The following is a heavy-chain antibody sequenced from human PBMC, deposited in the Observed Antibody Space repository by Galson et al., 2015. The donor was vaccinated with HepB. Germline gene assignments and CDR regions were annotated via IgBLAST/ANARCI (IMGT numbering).Heavy chain of an antibody. V-gene: IGHV1-2*02. J-gene: IGHJ5*02. CDR3: ARFALEIPPTLRRVHYFAP. CDR2: MNPKSGDT. CDR1: GYLFIEYF. D-gene: IGHD1-26*01. Sequence: SVKVSCKVSGYLFIEYFLHWVRQAPGQGLEWMGWMNPKSGDTDYGDKFQGRVNMTRDKSINTAYMELTGLTFDEPAIYYCARFALEIPPTLRRVHYFAPWCRATLVSVPS.